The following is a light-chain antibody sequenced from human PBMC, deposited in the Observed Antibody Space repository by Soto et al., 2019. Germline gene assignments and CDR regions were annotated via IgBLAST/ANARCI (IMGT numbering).Light chain of an antibody. CDR1: SSDVGGYNY. Sequence: QSVLTQPASVSGSPGQSITISCTGTSSDVGGYNYVSWYQQYPGKAPKVMIYDVTNRPSGVSNRFSGSRSGNPASLTISGLQAEDEADYYCCSFTTSSTYVFGTGTKLTVL. CDR2: DVT. V-gene: IGLV2-14*01. J-gene: IGLJ1*01. CDR3: CSFTTSSTYV.